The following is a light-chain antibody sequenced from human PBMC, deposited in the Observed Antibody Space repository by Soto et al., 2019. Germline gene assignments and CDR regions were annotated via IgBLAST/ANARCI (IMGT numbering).Light chain of an antibody. CDR2: EVS. J-gene: IGLJ1*01. V-gene: IGLV2-14*01. CDR3: SSYTSSSTLYV. CDR1: NSDVGGYNY. Sequence: QSALTPPASVSGSPGQSITISCTGTNSDVGGYNYVSWYQQHPGKAPKLIIYEVSNRPSGVSNRFSGSKSGNTASLTISGLQAEDESDYYCSSYTSSSTLYVFGTGTKVTVL.